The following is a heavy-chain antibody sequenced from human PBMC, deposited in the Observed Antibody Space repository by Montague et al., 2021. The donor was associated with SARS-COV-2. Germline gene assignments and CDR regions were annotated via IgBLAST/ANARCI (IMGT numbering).Heavy chain of an antibody. J-gene: IGHJ4*02. D-gene: IGHD3-10*01. CDR2: IDWDDDK. V-gene: IGHV2-70*01. Sequence: PALVKPTQTLTLTCTFSWFSLSTSGMCVSWIRQPPGKALEWLALIDWDDDKYYSTSLKTRLTISKDTSKNQVVLTMTNMDPVDTATYYCARRRYGSGSYYRDYWGQGTLVTVSS. CDR3: ARRRYGSGSYYRDY. CDR1: WFSLSTSGMC.